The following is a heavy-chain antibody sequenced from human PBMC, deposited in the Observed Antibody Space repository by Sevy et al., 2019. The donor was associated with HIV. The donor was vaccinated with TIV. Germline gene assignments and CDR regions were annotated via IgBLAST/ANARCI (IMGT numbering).Heavy chain of an antibody. V-gene: IGHV3-53*01. Sequence: GGSLRLSCAASGFTVSSNYMSWVRQAPGKGLEWVSIIYSGGGTYYADSVQGRFTISRDNSKNMVYLQMNSLRAEDTAVCYCARGATFYSDSSGRVLSVLGAFDIWGRGTMVTVSS. D-gene: IGHD3-22*01. J-gene: IGHJ3*02. CDR3: ARGATFYSDSSGRVLSVLGAFDI. CDR2: IYSGGGT. CDR1: GFTVSSNY.